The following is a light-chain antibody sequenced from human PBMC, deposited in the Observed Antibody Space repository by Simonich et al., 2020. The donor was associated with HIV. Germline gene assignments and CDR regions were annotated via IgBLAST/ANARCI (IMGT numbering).Light chain of an antibody. CDR3: TAYTTRSTLLWV. Sequence: QSALTQPASVSGSPGQSITISCTGTSSDIGAYNYVSWYQQHPGKAPKLMIYDVTNRPSGVSNRVSGSKSCNTASLTISGLQAEDEADYFCTAYTTRSTLLWVFGGGTKLTVL. V-gene: IGLV2-14*03. CDR1: SSDIGAYNY. J-gene: IGLJ3*02. CDR2: DVT.